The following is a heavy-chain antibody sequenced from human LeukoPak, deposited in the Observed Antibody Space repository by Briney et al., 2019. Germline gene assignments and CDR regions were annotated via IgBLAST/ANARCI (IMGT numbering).Heavy chain of an antibody. J-gene: IGHJ6*02. D-gene: IGHD5/OR15-5a*01. V-gene: IGHV3-9*01. CDR1: GFKFEDYG. Sequence: GGSLRLSCVGSGFKFEDYGMQWVRQAPGKGLEWISGISWNSGTIGYADSVKGRFTISRDNAKNSLYLQMSGLRGEDTALYYCGKESTGPREGVGSGMDVWGQGTTVTVSS. CDR3: GKESTGPREGVGSGMDV. CDR2: ISWNSGTI.